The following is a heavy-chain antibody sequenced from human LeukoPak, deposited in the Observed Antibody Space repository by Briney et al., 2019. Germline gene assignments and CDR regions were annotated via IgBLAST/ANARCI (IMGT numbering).Heavy chain of an antibody. Sequence: PSETLSLTCTVSGYSISSGYYWGWIRQPPGKGLEWIGSIYHSGSTYYNPSLKSRVTISVDTSKNQFSLKLSSVTAADTAVYYCARDRGGKAFDYWGQGTLVTVSS. D-gene: IGHD3-10*01. CDR1: GYSISSGYY. CDR3: ARDRGGKAFDY. V-gene: IGHV4-38-2*02. CDR2: IYHSGST. J-gene: IGHJ4*02.